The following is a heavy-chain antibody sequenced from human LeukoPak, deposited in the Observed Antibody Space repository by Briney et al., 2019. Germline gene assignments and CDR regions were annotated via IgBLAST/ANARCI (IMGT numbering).Heavy chain of an antibody. CDR2: ISAYNGNT. Sequence: GASVKVSCKASGYTFTSYGISWVRQAPGQGLEWRGWISAYNGNTNYAQKLQGRVTMTTDTSTSTAYMELRSLRSDDTAVYYCARDRKLGYYDFWSGYYTGEYFQHWGQGTLVTVSS. CDR3: ARDRKLGYYDFWSGYYTGEYFQH. J-gene: IGHJ1*01. CDR1: GYTFTSYG. D-gene: IGHD3-3*01. V-gene: IGHV1-18*01.